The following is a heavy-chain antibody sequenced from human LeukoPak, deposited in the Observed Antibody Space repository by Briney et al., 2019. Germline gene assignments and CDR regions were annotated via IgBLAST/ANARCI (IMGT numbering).Heavy chain of an antibody. J-gene: IGHJ5*02. V-gene: IGHV1-18*04. CDR1: GYTFTGYY. CDR3: ARDRGRGAYGSSTYYPNWFDP. CDR2: ISGYNGNT. Sequence: GASVKVSCKASGYTFTGYYMHWVRQAPGQGLEWMGWISGYNGNTHYAQKLQGRVTMTTDTSTTTAYMELRSLTSDDTAVYFCARDRGRGAYGSSTYYPNWFDPWGQGTLVTVSS. D-gene: IGHD2-2*01.